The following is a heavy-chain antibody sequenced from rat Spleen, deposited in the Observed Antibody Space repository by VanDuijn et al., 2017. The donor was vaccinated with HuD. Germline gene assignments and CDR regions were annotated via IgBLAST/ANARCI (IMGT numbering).Heavy chain of an antibody. CDR2: ITSGGSNT. D-gene: IGHD1-10*01. V-gene: IGHV5S23*01. CDR1: GFTFSSFA. J-gene: IGHJ2*01. CDR3: ARHREQLEGGYFDY. Sequence: EVQLVESGGGLVQPGRSLKLSCAASGFTFSSFAMAWVRQAPKKGLEWVATITSGGSNTYYPDSVKGRFTISRDNAKSTLYLQMNSLRSEDTATYYCARHREQLEGGYFDYWGQGVMVTVSS.